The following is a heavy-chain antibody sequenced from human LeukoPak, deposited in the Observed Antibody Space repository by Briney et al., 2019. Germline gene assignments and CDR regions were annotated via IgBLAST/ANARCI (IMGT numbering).Heavy chain of an antibody. CDR1: GFTFSDHY. V-gene: IGHV3-72*01. Sequence: PGGSLRLSCAVSGFTFSDHYMDWVRQAPGKGLEWVGRTRNKANSYSTEYAASVKGRFTISRDDSKNSLYLQMNSLKTEDTAVYYCARAFCSSSSCYRYQFYGMDVWGQGTTVTVSS. CDR3: ARAFCSSSSCYRYQFYGMDV. J-gene: IGHJ6*02. D-gene: IGHD2-2*01. CDR2: TRNKANSYST.